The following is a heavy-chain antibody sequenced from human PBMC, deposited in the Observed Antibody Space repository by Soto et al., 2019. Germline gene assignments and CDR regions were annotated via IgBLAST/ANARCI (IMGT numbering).Heavy chain of an antibody. Sequence: SETLSLTCKVSGGSIISSSYYWGWIRQPPGKGLEWIATMYYTGSTYYNPSLKSRVTISVDTSKNQFSLKLSSVTAADTAVYYCARPPRRYYYGMDVWGQGTTVTVSS. D-gene: IGHD3-10*01. CDR1: GGSIISSSYY. V-gene: IGHV4-39*01. CDR2: MYYTGST. CDR3: ARPPRRYYYGMDV. J-gene: IGHJ6*02.